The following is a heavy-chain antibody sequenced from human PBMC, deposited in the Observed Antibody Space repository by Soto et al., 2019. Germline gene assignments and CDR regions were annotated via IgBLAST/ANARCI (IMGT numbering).Heavy chain of an antibody. Sequence: GGSLRLSCAASGFTFSSYAMSGAPQAPGKGLEWVSAISGSGGSTYYADSVKGRFTISRDNSKNTLYLQMNSLRAEDTAVYYCARDGVGATAFFGFLDYWGQGTLVTVSS. CDR2: ISGSGGST. CDR3: ARDGVGATAFFGFLDY. J-gene: IGHJ4*02. V-gene: IGHV3-23*01. D-gene: IGHD1-26*01. CDR1: GFTFSSYA.